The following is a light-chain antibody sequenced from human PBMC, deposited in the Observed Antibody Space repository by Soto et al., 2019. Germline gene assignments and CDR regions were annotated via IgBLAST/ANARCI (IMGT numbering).Light chain of an antibody. CDR3: LQDGASPWT. V-gene: IGKV3-20*01. CDR2: DAS. J-gene: IGKJ1*01. Sequence: DIEFSPSPWPPSLSPGERATLSFLGSQKVSSGWLAWYQHKPGKAPRLLIFDASRRPTGVPDRFSGSGSGTDFTLTISRLEPEDFAVYYCLQDGASPWTFGQGTKVDIK. CDR1: QKVSSGW.